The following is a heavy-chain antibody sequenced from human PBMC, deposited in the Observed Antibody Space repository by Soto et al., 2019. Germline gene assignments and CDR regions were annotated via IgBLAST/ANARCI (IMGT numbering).Heavy chain of an antibody. Sequence: EVQLVESGGGLVQPGGSLRLSCAASGFTVSSNYMSWVRQAPGKGLEWVSVIYSGGTTYYADSVKDRFTISRDNSKNTLYLQMNSLSAEDTAVYYCARAPRVGTSPLWYWGQGTLVTVSS. J-gene: IGHJ4*02. CDR2: IYSGGTT. D-gene: IGHD1-26*01. V-gene: IGHV3-66*01. CDR3: ARAPRVGTSPLWY. CDR1: GFTVSSNY.